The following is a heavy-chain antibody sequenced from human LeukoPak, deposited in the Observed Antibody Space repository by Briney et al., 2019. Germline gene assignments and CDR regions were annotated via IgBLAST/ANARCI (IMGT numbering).Heavy chain of an antibody. D-gene: IGHD6-13*01. CDR1: RGSFSGYY. CDR2: VNHSGST. CDR3: ARTSANIAAAGVAGY. Sequence: SETLSLTCAVYRGSFSGYYWSWIRQPPGKGLEWIGEVNHSGSTNYNPSLKSRVTISVDTSKNQFSLKLSSVTAADTAVYYCARTSANIAAAGVAGYWGQGTLVTVSS. J-gene: IGHJ4*02. V-gene: IGHV4-34*01.